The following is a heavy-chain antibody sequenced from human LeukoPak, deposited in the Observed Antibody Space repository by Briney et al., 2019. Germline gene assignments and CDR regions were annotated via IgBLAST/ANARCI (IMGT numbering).Heavy chain of an antibody. J-gene: IGHJ4*02. CDR3: ARGHGYSYGYVFDY. Sequence: TXSXTXXVXGGSIXXYYWSWIRQPPGKGLEWIGYIYYSGSTNYNPSLKSRVTISVDTSKNQFSLKLSSVTAADTAVYYCARGHGYSYGYVFDYWGQGTLVTVSS. CDR2: IYYSGST. CDR1: GGSIXXYY. D-gene: IGHD5-18*01. V-gene: IGHV4-59*01.